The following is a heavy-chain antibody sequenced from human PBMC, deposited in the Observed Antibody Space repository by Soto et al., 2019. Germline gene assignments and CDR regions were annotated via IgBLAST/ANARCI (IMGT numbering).Heavy chain of an antibody. V-gene: IGHV3-21*02. Sequence: EVQLVESGGGLVKPGESLRLSCAASGFTFSAYAMNWVRQAPGKGLEWVSSISSGSNFIYYADSVKGRFTVSRDNAKNSLYLQMNSLRAEDTAVYYCARHGVVDRQFDCWGQGTMVTVSS. J-gene: IGHJ4*02. CDR2: ISSGSNFI. CDR3: ARHGVVDRQFDC. D-gene: IGHD2-15*01. CDR1: GFTFSAYA.